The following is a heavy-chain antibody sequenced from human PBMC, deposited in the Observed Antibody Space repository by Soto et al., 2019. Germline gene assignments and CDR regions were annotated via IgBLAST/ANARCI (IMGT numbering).Heavy chain of an antibody. CDR3: ARSMHYSDGSNYSPFDY. CDR1: GGSVSSGNYY. D-gene: IGHD3-22*01. CDR2: FYYTGST. J-gene: IGHJ4*02. Sequence: SVTLSLTCTVSGGSVSSGNYYWSWIRQPPGKGLEWIGYFYYTGSTNYNPSLKSRVTISVDASKNQFSLRLSSLTAADTAVYYCARSMHYSDGSNYSPFDYWGQGTLVTVSS. V-gene: IGHV4-61*01.